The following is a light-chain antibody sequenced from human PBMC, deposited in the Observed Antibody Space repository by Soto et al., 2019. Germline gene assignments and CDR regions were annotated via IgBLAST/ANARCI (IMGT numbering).Light chain of an antibody. CDR2: DAS. CDR1: QSVSSY. J-gene: IGKJ4*01. CDR3: QKRIHWPPVLP. Sequence: ENVLTQTPPTRAFSPKRRATGSCRASQSVSSYLAWYQQKPGQAHRLLIYDASHRATGITARFSGSGYGPDFTINISRLAPEDFEVYYCQKRIHWPPVLPFGGGTKVDI. V-gene: IGKV3-11*01.